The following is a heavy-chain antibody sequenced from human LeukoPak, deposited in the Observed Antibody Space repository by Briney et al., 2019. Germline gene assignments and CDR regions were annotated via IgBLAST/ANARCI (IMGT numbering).Heavy chain of an antibody. J-gene: IGHJ4*02. CDR1: GGSISSYY. V-gene: IGHV4-59*12. D-gene: IGHD6-13*01. Sequence: PSETLSLTCTVPGGSISSYYWSWIRQPPGKGLEWIGYIYYSGSTNYNPSLKSRVTMSVDTSKNQFSLKLSSVTAADTAVCYCASSIAAAGRGLNYWGQGTLVTVSS. CDR3: ASSIAAAGRGLNY. CDR2: IYYSGST.